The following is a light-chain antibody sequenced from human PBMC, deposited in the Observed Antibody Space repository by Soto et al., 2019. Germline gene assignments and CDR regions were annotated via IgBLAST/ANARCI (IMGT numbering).Light chain of an antibody. V-gene: IGKV3-15*01. J-gene: IGKJ1*01. Sequence: EIVMTQSPATLSVSPGERATLSCRASQSVSSNLAWYQQKPGQAPRLLIYGASTRATGIPARFSGSGSGTEFTLTISSLQSEDFGLYYCQQYNNWQTFGQGTKVDIK. CDR1: QSVSSN. CDR2: GAS. CDR3: QQYNNWQT.